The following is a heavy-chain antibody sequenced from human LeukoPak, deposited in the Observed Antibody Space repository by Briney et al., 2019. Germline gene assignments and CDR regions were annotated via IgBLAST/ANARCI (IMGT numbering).Heavy chain of an antibody. Sequence: SETLSLTCTVSGGSISPYYWSWIRQTPGKGLEWIGYILYSGTTTNYNPSLKSRVTISVDTSKNQFSLKMSSVTAADTAVYYCARVGDWNDLVYWGQGTLVTVSS. V-gene: IGHV4-59*01. D-gene: IGHD1-1*01. CDR3: ARVGDWNDLVY. CDR1: GGSISPYY. J-gene: IGHJ4*02. CDR2: ILYSGTTT.